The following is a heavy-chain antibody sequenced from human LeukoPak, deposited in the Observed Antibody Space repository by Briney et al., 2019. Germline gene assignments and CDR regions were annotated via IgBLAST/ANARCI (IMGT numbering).Heavy chain of an antibody. Sequence: GGSLRLSCAASGFTFSSYWMSWVRQAPGKGLEWVANIKQGGSEKYYVDSVKGRFTISRGNAKNSLYLQMNSLRAEDTAVYYCARRGYSGYDSYFTDYWGQGTLVTVSS. CDR3: ARRGYSGYDSYFTDY. V-gene: IGHV3-7*01. CDR1: GFTFSSYW. D-gene: IGHD5-12*01. J-gene: IGHJ4*02. CDR2: IKQGGSEK.